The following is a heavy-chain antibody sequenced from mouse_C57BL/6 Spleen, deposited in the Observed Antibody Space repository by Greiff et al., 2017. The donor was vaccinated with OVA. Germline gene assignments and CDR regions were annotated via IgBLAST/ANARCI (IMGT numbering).Heavy chain of an antibody. CDR2: INPNNGGT. D-gene: IGHD1-1*01. CDR3: AREILYYYGSSYGYFDY. Sequence: EVKLQQSGPELVKPGASVKMSCKASGYTFTDYNMHWVKQSHGKSLEWIGYINPNNGGTSYNQKFKGKATLTVNKSSSTAYMELRSLTSEDSAVYYCAREILYYYGSSYGYFDYWGQGTTLTVSS. V-gene: IGHV1-22*01. CDR1: GYTFTDYN. J-gene: IGHJ2*01.